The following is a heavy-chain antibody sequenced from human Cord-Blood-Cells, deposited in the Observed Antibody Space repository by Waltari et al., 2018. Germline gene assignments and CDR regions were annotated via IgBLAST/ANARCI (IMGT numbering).Heavy chain of an antibody. CDR3: ARGGSSSSLFDY. V-gene: IGHV6-1*01. Sequence: QVKLQQSGPGLVKPSQLLSLTCAISGESVASNSAPWHWNRQSPSRGLEWLGRTYYRSKWYNDYAVSVKSRITINPDTSKNQFSLQLNSVTPEDTAVYYCARGGSSSSLFDYWGQGTLVTVSS. CDR2: TYYRSKWYN. CDR1: GESVASNSAP. D-gene: IGHD6-6*01. J-gene: IGHJ4*02.